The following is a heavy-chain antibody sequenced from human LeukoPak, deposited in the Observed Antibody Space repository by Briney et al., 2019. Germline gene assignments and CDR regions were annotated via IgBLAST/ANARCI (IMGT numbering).Heavy chain of an antibody. CDR3: ARDLGPYYDILTGYYVY. J-gene: IGHJ4*02. D-gene: IGHD3-9*01. Sequence: GASVKVSCKASGYTFTSYGISWVRQAPGQGLEWMGWISAYNGNTNYAQKLQGRVTMTTETSTSTAYMELRSLRSDDTAVYYCARDLGPYYDILTGYYVYWGQGTLVTVSS. CDR1: GYTFTSYG. CDR2: ISAYNGNT. V-gene: IGHV1-18*01.